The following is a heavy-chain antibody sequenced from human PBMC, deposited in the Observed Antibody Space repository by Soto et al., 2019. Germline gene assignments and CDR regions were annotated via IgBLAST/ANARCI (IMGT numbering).Heavy chain of an antibody. CDR3: ARVRPYCSSTSCYPVKDYYGMDV. V-gene: IGHV3-9*01. D-gene: IGHD2-2*01. Sequence: EVQLVESGGGLVQPGRSLRLSCAASGFTFDDYAMHWVRQAPGKGLEWVSGISWNSGSIGYADSVKGRFTISRDNAKNSLYLQMNSLRAEDTAVYYCARVRPYCSSTSCYPVKDYYGMDVWGQGTTVTVSS. CDR2: ISWNSGSI. CDR1: GFTFDDYA. J-gene: IGHJ6*02.